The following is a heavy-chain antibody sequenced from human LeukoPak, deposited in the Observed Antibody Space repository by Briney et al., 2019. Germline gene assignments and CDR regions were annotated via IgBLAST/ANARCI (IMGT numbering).Heavy chain of an antibody. CDR3: ARDVYGDYADY. J-gene: IGHJ4*02. D-gene: IGHD4-17*01. V-gene: IGHV3-53*01. Sequence: GGSLRLSCAASGFTVSSNYMSWVRQAPGKGLEWVSVIYSGGSTYYADSVKGRFTISRDNSRNTLYLQMNSLRAEDTAVYYCARDVYGDYADYWGQGTLVTVSS. CDR1: GFTVSSNY. CDR2: IYSGGST.